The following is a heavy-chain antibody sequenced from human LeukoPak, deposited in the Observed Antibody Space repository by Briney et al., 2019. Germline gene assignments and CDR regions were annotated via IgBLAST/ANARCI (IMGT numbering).Heavy chain of an antibody. CDR2: INPNSGGT. Sequence: GASVKVSCKASGYTFTGYYMHWVRRAPGQGLEWMGWINPNSGGTNYAQKFQGRVTMTRDTSISTAYMELSRLRSDDTAVYYCARETDSSGYHRPFDYWGQGTLVTVSS. V-gene: IGHV1-2*02. D-gene: IGHD3-22*01. CDR3: ARETDSSGYHRPFDY. CDR1: GYTFTGYY. J-gene: IGHJ4*02.